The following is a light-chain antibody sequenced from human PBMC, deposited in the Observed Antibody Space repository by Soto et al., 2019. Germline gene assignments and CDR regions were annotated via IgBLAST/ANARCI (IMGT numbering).Light chain of an antibody. Sequence: DIQMTQSHSTLSGSVGSRFTITCRASQTISSWLAWYQQKTGKAPKLLIYKASTLKSGVPSRFSGSGYGTEFTLTISSLQTDDFATYYCQHYNSYSEAFGQGTKVDIK. CDR3: QHYNSYSEA. V-gene: IGKV1-5*03. J-gene: IGKJ1*01. CDR1: QTISSW. CDR2: KAS.